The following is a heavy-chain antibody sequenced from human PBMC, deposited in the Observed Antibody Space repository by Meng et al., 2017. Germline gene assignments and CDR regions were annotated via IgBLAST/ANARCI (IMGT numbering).Heavy chain of an antibody. J-gene: IGHJ4*02. Sequence: GESLKISCAASGFTFSSYAMSWVRQAPGKGLEWVSAISGSGGSTYYADSVKGRFTISRDNSKNTLYLQMNSLRAEDTAVYYCAKMYSSSSPYYFDYWGQGTLVTAPQ. D-gene: IGHD6-13*01. V-gene: IGHV3-23*01. CDR2: ISGSGGST. CDR1: GFTFSSYA. CDR3: AKMYSSSSPYYFDY.